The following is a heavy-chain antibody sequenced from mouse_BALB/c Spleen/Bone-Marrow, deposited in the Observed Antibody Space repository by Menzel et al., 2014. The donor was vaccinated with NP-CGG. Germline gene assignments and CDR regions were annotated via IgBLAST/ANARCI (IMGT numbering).Heavy chain of an antibody. D-gene: IGHD1-1*01. CDR3: ARWDTTAMDY. Sequence: LKECGASVKISCKATGYTFSSYWIEWVKQRPGHGLEWIGEILPGRGSTNYNEKFKGKATFTSDTSSNTAYMQLSSLTSEDSAVYYCARWDTTAMDYWSQGTSVTVSS. J-gene: IGHJ4*01. CDR1: GYTFSSYW. V-gene: IGHV1-9*01. CDR2: ILPGRGST.